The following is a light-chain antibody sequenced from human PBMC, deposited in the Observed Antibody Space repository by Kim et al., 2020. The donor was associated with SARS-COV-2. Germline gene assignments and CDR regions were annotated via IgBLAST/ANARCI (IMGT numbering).Light chain of an antibody. CDR1: RGGYSLC. CDR3: QQYGIAPPYT. Sequence: PGEIASRSSRASRGGYSLCLPWSQQKPGQAHRLLIDSVANRATGIPDRFSGSGSGTDFTLTLSRLEPEDFAVYYCQQYGIAPPYTFGQGTKLEI. J-gene: IGKJ2*01. CDR2: SVA. V-gene: IGKV3-20*01.